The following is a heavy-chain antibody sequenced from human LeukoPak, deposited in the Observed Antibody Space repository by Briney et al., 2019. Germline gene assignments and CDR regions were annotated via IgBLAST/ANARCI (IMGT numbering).Heavy chain of an antibody. CDR3: ARDLVPMAGGFSPFAY. Sequence: ASVKVSCKASGYTFTSYGISWVRQAPGQGLEWMGWVSPYNGNTNYAQKLQGRVTMTTDTSTTTAYMELRSLRSDDTAVYYCARDLVPMAGGFSPFAYWGQGALVTVSS. CDR1: GYTFTSYG. V-gene: IGHV1-18*01. CDR2: VSPYNGNT. J-gene: IGHJ4*02. D-gene: IGHD3-10*02.